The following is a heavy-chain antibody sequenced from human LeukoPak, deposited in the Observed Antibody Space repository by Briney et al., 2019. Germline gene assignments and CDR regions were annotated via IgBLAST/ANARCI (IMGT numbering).Heavy chain of an antibody. J-gene: IGHJ5*02. V-gene: IGHV5-51*01. CDR2: IYPGDSDT. CDR3: ARLARVGYSSSWLDP. Sequence: GESLKISCKGSGYSFTSYWIGWVRQMPGKGLEWMGIIYPGDSDTKYSPSFQGQVTISADKSISTAYLQWSSLKASDTAMYYCARLARVGYSSSWLDPWGQGTLVTVSS. D-gene: IGHD6-6*01. CDR1: GYSFTSYW.